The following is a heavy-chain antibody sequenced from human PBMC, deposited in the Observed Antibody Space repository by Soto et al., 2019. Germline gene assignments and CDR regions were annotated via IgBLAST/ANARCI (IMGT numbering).Heavy chain of an antibody. CDR3: ATMGTPVTGLYYFDY. D-gene: IGHD4-17*01. CDR1: GGCISSGGYS. CDR2: ISYSGTT. J-gene: IGHJ4*02. V-gene: IGHV4-30-2*05. Sequence: SETLSLTCAVSGGCISSGGYSWSWIRQPPGKGLEWIGFISYSGTTHYSASLRSRVSISVDTSKNQFSLDLSSVTAADTAVYYCATMGTPVTGLYYFDYWGQGTLVTVS.